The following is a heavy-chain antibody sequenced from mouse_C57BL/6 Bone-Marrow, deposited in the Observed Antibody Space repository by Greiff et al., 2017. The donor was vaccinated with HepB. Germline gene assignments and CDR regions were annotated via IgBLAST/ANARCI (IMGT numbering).Heavy chain of an antibody. CDR2: IYPGSGNT. CDR1: GYTFTDYY. V-gene: IGHV1-76*01. D-gene: IGHD2-12*01. Sequence: QVQLQQSGAELVRPGASVKLSCKASGYTFTDYYINWVKQTPGQGLEWIARIYPGSGNTYYNEKFKGKATLTAEKSSSTAYMQLSSLTSEDSAVYFCAVTTENYFDYWGQGTTLTVSS. J-gene: IGHJ2*01. CDR3: AVTTENYFDY.